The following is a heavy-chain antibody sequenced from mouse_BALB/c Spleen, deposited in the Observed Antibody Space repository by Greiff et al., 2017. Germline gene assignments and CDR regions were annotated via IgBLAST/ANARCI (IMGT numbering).Heavy chain of an antibody. CDR1: GYAFTNYL. J-gene: IGHJ2*01. V-gene: IGHV1-54*01. D-gene: IGHD3-1*01. Sequence: QVQLQQSGAELVRPGTSVKVSCKASGYAFTNYLIEWVKQRPGQGLEWIGVINPGSGGTNYNEKFKGKATLTADKSSSTAYMQLSSLTSDDSAVYFCARGSSGDYFDYWGQGTTLTVSS. CDR2: INPGSGGT. CDR3: ARGSSGDYFDY.